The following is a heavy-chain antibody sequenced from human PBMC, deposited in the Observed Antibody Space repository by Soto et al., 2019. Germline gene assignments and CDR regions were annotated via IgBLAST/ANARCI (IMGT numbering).Heavy chain of an antibody. D-gene: IGHD3-3*01. CDR3: ARGGWTYYDFWSGYSPVNFDY. CDR2: MNPNSGNT. CDR1: GYTFTSYG. Sequence: ASVKVYCKASGYTFTSYGISWVRQAPGQGLEWMGWMNPNSGNTGYAQKFQGRVTMTRHTSISTAYMELRSLRSEDTAVYYCARGGWTYYDFWSGYSPVNFDYWGQGTLVTVSS. V-gene: IGHV1-8*02. J-gene: IGHJ4*02.